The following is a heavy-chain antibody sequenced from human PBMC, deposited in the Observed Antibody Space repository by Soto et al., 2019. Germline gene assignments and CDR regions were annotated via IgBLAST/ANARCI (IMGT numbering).Heavy chain of an antibody. D-gene: IGHD5-12*01. CDR3: VRQGIGRLHGLVDV. CDR2: MSYSGST. V-gene: IGHV4-30-4*01. J-gene: IGHJ6*02. Sequence: SETLSLTCTVSGGSISSGNYYWSWIRQPPGKGLEWIGFMSYSGSTSYNASLKSRVTISVDTSKSQFSLNLSFVTAADTAVYYCVRQGIGRLHGLVDVWGQGTTVTVSS. CDR1: GGSISSGNYY.